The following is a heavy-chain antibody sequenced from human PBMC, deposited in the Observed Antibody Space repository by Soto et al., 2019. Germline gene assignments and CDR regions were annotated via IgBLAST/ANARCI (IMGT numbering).Heavy chain of an antibody. CDR2: INHSGST. D-gene: IGHD4-17*01. J-gene: IGHJ5*02. Sequence: QVQLQQWGAGLLKPSETLSLTCAVYGRSFSGYYWSWISQPPGKGLEWIGEINHSGSTNYNPSLKSRVTISVDTSKNQFSLKVSSVTAADTAVYYCARDRLRTYGDYFPVAGWRWFDPWGQGTLVTVSS. CDR1: GRSFSGYY. CDR3: ARDRLRTYGDYFPVAGWRWFDP. V-gene: IGHV4-34*01.